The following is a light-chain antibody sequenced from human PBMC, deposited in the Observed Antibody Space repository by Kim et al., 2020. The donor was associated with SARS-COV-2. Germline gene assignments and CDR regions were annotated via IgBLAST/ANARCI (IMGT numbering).Light chain of an antibody. V-gene: IGLV3-19*01. CDR1: SRRSYD. CDR2: GKN. CDR3: NSRDSSRKV. J-gene: IGLJ2*01. Sequence: SVGWGQTVKIECQGDSRRSYDASWYQQKPGQAPVLVIYGKNNRPSGIPDRFSGSSSGNTASLTITGAQAEDEADYYCNSRDSSRKVFGGGTQLTVL.